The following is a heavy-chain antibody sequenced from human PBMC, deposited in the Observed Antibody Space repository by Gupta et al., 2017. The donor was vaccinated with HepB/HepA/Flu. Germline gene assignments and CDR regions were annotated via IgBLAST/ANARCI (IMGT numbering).Heavy chain of an antibody. J-gene: IGHJ4*02. CDR2: IYYSGST. CDR3: ARSRLWDYYFDY. Sequence: QLQLQESGPGLVKPSETLSLTCTVSGGSISSSSYYWGWIRQPPGKGLEWIGSIYYSGSTYDNPALKSRVTISVDTSKKQFSLKLRSVTAADTAVYYFARSRLWDYYFDYGGQGTMVTVYS. V-gene: IGHV4-39*01. CDR1: GGSISSSSYY. D-gene: IGHD5-18*01.